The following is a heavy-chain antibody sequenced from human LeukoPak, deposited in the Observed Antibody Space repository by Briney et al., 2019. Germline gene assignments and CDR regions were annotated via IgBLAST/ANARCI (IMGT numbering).Heavy chain of an antibody. Sequence: PSETLSLTCTVSGGSINNNYWTWIRQPPGKGLEWVGYIYTRGSTNYNPSLKSRVTISVDMSKNQFSLKLTSVTAADTAVYYCARLMAGIAGAPLHIWGQGTMVTGSS. CDR2: IYTRGST. CDR1: GGSINNNY. D-gene: IGHD1-26*01. J-gene: IGHJ3*02. CDR3: ARLMAGIAGAPLHI. V-gene: IGHV4-4*09.